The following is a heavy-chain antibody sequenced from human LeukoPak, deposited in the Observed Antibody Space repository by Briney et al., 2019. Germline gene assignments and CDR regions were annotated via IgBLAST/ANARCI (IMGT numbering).Heavy chain of an antibody. J-gene: IGHJ4*01. CDR1: GGSIRSGSYY. Sequence: ASQTLSLTGIVFGGSIRSGSYYWRWIRQPPGKGREWMGRTYTSGSTTYNPSLKSRVTISVDTSKNKFSLKRSSVTAADTAVYYCAREEVIVVVAYFDYCGQGTLATVS. D-gene: IGHD3-22*01. CDR3: AREEVIVVVAYFDY. CDR2: TYTSGST. V-gene: IGHV4-61*02.